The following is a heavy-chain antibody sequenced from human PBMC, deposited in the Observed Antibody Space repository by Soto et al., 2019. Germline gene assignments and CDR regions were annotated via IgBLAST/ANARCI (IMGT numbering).Heavy chain of an antibody. D-gene: IGHD3-10*01. J-gene: IGHJ4*02. CDR2: VSDTGDST. CDR3: AKDNGNYGSGTFSH. Sequence: EVHLLESGGGLVPPGGSLRLSCAASGFTVTSYAMSWVRQAPGKGLEWVSLVSDTGDSTHYANSVRGRFTISRDDSKATLYRQMSGLRAEDTAVYYRAKDNGNYGSGTFSHWGQGTLVTVSS. CDR1: GFTVTSYA. V-gene: IGHV3-23*01.